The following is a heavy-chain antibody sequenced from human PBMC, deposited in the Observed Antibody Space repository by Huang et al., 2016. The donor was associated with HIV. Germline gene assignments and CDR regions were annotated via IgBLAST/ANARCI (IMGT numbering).Heavy chain of an antibody. V-gene: IGHV4-39*01. CDR3: SRQDEKGYCAGDCSNHYYFGLDV. D-gene: IGHD2-21*02. CDR1: GVSISNRRSY. CDR2: IYYSGST. Sequence: QLQLQESGPGLVKPSETLSLTCTVSGVSISNRRSYWGWIRQPPGKGLEYIGSIYYSGSTYNNQSLKSLITMSIDSSKNQFALKLNSVTAADTAVYYCSRQDEKGYCAGDCSNHYYFGLDVWGHGTTVTVS. J-gene: IGHJ6*02.